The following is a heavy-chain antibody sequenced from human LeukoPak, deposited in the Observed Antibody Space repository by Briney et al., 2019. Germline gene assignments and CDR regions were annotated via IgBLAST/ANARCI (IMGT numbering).Heavy chain of an antibody. J-gene: IGHJ4*02. CDR1: GGSISSHY. CDR3: ARDRVGATGLFDY. V-gene: IGHV4-59*11. CDR2: IYYSGST. D-gene: IGHD1-26*01. Sequence: PSETLSLTCTVSGGSISSHYWSWIRQPPGKGLEWIGYIYYSGSTNYNPSLKSRVTISVDTSKNQFSLKLSSVTAADTAVYYCARDRVGATGLFDYWGQGTLVTVSS.